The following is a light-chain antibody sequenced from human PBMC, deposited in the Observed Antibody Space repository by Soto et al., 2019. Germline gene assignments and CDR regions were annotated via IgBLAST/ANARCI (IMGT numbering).Light chain of an antibody. J-gene: IGKJ1*01. CDR1: QSVGSY. CDR3: QQRYNWPPT. CDR2: DAS. Sequence: EIVLTQSPATLSLSPGERATLSCRASQSVGSYLAWYQQKPGQAPRLLIYDASNRATGIPARFSGTGSGTDFTLTISSLEPEDFAVYYCQQRYNWPPTFGQGTKVEIK. V-gene: IGKV3-11*01.